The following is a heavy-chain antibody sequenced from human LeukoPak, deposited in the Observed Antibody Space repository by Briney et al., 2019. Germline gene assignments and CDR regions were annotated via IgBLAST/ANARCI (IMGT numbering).Heavy chain of an antibody. Sequence: SETLSLTCSVSGGSISTGGYYWSWIRQHAGKGLEWIGYIYYSGITHYNPSLKSRVNISVDTSKNQFSLRLTSVTAADTALYFCAIYNQTLASFDYWGQGTLVTVSS. CDR2: IYYSGIT. D-gene: IGHD3-10*01. J-gene: IGHJ4*02. V-gene: IGHV4-31*03. CDR3: AIYNQTLASFDY. CDR1: GGSISTGGYY.